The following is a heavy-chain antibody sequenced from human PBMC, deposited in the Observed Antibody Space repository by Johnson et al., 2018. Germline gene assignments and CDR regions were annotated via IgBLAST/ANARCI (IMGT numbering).Heavy chain of an antibody. CDR2: IFSNDEK. J-gene: IGHJ3*02. CDR1: GLSLSNTRMA. V-gene: IGHV2-26*01. Sequence: ESGPVLVEPTETLTLTCTVSGLSLSNTRMAVSWIRQPPGKALEWLAHIFSNDEKSYSTSLKSRLTISKNTSKSQVVLTMTNMDPVDTATYFCARSSSNVFDIWGQGTLVTVSS. CDR3: ARSSSNVFDI. D-gene: IGHD6-6*01.